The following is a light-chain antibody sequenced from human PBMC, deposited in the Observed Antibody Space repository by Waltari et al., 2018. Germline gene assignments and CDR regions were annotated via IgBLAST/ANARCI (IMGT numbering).Light chain of an antibody. CDR2: AAS. J-gene: IGKJ1*01. CDR3: QQYYSYPRT. Sequence: AIRMTQSPSSLSASTGHRVTITCRASQGISSYLAWYQQKPGKAPKLLIYAASTLQKGVPSRFSGSGSGTDFTLTISCLQSEDFATYYCQQYYSYPRTFGQGTKVEIK. CDR1: QGISSY. V-gene: IGKV1-8*01.